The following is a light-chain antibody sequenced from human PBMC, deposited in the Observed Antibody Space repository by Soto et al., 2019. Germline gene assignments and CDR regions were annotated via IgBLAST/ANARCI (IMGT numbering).Light chain of an antibody. Sequence: EIVVTQSPATLSVSPGERATLSCRAIQSVGNNFAGYQQKPGQAHRLLIFATSTRATGVPARFSGSGSGTEFTLTISSLQSEDFAVYYCQQYGDWPLTFGGGAKVEIE. CDR2: ATS. J-gene: IGKJ4*01. CDR1: QSVGNN. V-gene: IGKV3-15*01. CDR3: QQYGDWPLT.